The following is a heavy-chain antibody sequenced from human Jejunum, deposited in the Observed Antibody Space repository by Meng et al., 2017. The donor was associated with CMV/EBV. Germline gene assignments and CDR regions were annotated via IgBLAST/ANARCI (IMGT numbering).Heavy chain of an antibody. CDR2: ISSSGDT. V-gene: IGHV4-4*08. Sequence: QVHLQESGPGLVKPSETLSLTCSVSNGSFNIYYWSWLRQSPGKGLEFIAYISSSGDTNYNPPLRGRVAISIDTTKEHFSLRLTSVTAADTAVYYCARAHVIPNGNYMFDYWGQGALVTVSS. D-gene: IGHD1-7*01. CDR1: NGSFNIYY. J-gene: IGHJ4*02. CDR3: ARAHVIPNGNYMFDY.